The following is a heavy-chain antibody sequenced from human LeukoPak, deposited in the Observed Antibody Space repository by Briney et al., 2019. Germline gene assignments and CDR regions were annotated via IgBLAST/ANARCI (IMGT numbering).Heavy chain of an antibody. D-gene: IGHD3-3*01. V-gene: IGHV1-46*01. CDR1: GYTFTSYY. Sequence: GASVKVSCKASGYTFTSYYMHWVRQAPGQGLEWMGIINPSGGSTSYAQKFQGRVTMTRDMSTSTVYMELSSLRSEGTAVYYCARAGRITIFGVGINPFDYWGQGTLVTVSS. J-gene: IGHJ4*02. CDR3: ARAGRITIFGVGINPFDY. CDR2: INPSGGST.